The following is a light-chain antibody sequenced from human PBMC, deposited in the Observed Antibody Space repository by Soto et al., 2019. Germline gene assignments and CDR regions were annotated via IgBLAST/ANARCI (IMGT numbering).Light chain of an antibody. J-gene: IGKJ1*01. V-gene: IGKV1-5*03. CDR3: QHYGSSPT. CDR1: QSVNRW. Sequence: DIQMTQSPSTLSASVGDRVTITCRASQSVNRWLAWYQQKPGKAPKLLIYEASSLESGVPSRFGGSGSGTEFTLTISRLEPEDFAVYYCQHYGSSPTFGQGTKVDIK. CDR2: EAS.